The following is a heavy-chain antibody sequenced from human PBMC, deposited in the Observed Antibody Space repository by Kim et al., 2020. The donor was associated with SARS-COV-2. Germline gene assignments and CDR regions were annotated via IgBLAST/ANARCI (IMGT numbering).Heavy chain of an antibody. CDR3: ARGYYDSSGEVMYYFDY. Sequence: FQGRVTITADKSTSTAYMELSSLRSEDTAVYYCARGYYDSSGEVMYYFDYWGQGTLVTVSS. J-gene: IGHJ4*02. V-gene: IGHV1-69*04. D-gene: IGHD3-22*01.